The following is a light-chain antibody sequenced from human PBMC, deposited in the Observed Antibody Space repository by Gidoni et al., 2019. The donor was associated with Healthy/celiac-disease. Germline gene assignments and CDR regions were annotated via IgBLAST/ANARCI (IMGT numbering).Light chain of an antibody. J-gene: IGKJ3*01. V-gene: IGKV1-27*01. Sequence: DIQMSQSPSSPSASVGARVTITCRASQGISNYLAWYQQKPGKVPKLLIYAASTLQSGVPSRFSGSGSGTDFTLTISSLQPEDVAAYYCQKYNSTPFTFGPXTKVDIK. CDR2: AAS. CDR3: QKYNSTPFT. CDR1: QGISNY.